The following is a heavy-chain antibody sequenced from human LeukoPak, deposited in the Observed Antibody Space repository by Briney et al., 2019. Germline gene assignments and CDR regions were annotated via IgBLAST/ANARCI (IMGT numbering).Heavy chain of an antibody. J-gene: IGHJ4*02. Sequence: GGSLRLSCAAAGFTFSSYAMSWVRQAPGKGLEWVSVISGSGDSTYYADSVKGRFTISRDNSKNTLYLQMNSLRAEDTAVYYCAKETTYSFVDYWGQGTLVTVSS. D-gene: IGHD1-1*01. CDR2: ISGSGDST. CDR1: GFTFSSYA. V-gene: IGHV3-23*01. CDR3: AKETTYSFVDY.